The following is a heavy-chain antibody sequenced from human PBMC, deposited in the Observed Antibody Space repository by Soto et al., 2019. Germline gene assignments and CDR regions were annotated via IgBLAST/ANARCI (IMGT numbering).Heavy chain of an antibody. J-gene: IGHJ5*02. D-gene: IGHD3-16*01. CDR3: ARGRDHPVGVGWVDP. CDR2: ISYDGKKK. Sequence: QVQLVESGGGVVQPGRSLRLSCAASGFTFSSYAMHWVRQAPGKGLEWVAVISYDGKKKYYAHSVKGRFTISRDNSKNSLYLHMNRLRAADPAVYYCARGRDHPVGVGWVDPWGQGTQVTVSS. V-gene: IGHV3-30*04. CDR1: GFTFSSYA.